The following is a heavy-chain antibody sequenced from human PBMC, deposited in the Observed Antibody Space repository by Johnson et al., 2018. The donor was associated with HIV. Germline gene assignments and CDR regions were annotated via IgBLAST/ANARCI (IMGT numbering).Heavy chain of an antibody. V-gene: IGHV3-48*01. J-gene: IGHJ3*02. D-gene: IGHD7-27*01. CDR3: AKTTRGNWGSCFDI. CDR1: GFTFSSYW. CDR2: ISSSGTTI. Sequence: MLLVESGGGVVQPGRSLRLACPVSGFTFSSYWMHWVRQAPGKGLECISYISSSGTTIYYPDSVKGRFTISRDNAKNSLYLQLNSLRAEDTSLYYCAKTTRGNWGSCFDIWGRGTMVTVSS.